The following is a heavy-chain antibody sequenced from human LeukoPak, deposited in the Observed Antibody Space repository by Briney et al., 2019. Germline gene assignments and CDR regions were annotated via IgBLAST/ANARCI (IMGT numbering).Heavy chain of an antibody. D-gene: IGHD1-26*01. J-gene: IGHJ4*02. CDR1: GYSLSSGYY. V-gene: IGHV4-38-2*02. Sequence: SETLSLTCTVSGYSLSSGYYWGWIRQPPRKGLEWIGRIYTSGSTNYNPSLKSRVTISVDTSKHQFSLKLSSVTAADTAVYYCARARGWEIDYYFDYWGQGTLVTVSS. CDR2: IYTSGST. CDR3: ARARGWEIDYYFDY.